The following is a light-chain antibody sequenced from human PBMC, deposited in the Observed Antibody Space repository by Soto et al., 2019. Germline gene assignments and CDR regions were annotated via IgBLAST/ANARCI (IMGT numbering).Light chain of an antibody. CDR2: ASS. Sequence: DILMTQSPSSLSASVGDRVTITCRASQSIGSYLHWYQQKEGRAPALLVYASSNLQSGVPSRFSGSGSATDFTLTIKSLQPEDVATYYCQQGYSSPLTFGQGTRVDLK. CDR3: QQGYSSPLT. CDR1: QSIGSY. V-gene: IGKV1-39*01. J-gene: IGKJ1*01.